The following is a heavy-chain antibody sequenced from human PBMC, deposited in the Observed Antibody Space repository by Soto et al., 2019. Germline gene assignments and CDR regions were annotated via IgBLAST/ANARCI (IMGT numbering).Heavy chain of an antibody. J-gene: IGHJ5*02. CDR1: GGTFSSYA. D-gene: IGHD1-1*01. Sequence: SVKVSCKASGGTFSSYAISWVRQAPGQGLEWMGGIIPIFGTANYAQKFQGRVTITADESTSTAYMELSSLRSEDTAVYYCARDPGLERHNWFDPWGQGTLVTVSS. CDR2: IIPIFGTA. V-gene: IGHV1-69*13. CDR3: ARDPGLERHNWFDP.